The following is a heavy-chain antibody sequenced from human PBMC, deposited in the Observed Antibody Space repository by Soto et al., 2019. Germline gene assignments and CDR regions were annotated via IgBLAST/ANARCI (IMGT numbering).Heavy chain of an antibody. Sequence: QVQLVESGGVVVQPGRSLRLSCAASGFTFSSYGMHWVRQAPGKGLEWVAVIWYDGSNKYYADSVKGRFNISRDNSKNTLYLQMNSVRAEDTAVYYCARDRGRGYDYGFDYWGQGTLVTVSS. D-gene: IGHD5-18*01. CDR1: GFTFSSYG. CDR3: ARDRGRGYDYGFDY. V-gene: IGHV3-33*01. J-gene: IGHJ4*02. CDR2: IWYDGSNK.